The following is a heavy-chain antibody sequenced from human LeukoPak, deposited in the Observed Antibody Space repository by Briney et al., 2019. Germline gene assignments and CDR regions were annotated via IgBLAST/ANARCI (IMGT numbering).Heavy chain of an antibody. Sequence: PGGSLRLSCAASGFTFSSYAMHWVRQAPGKGLEWVAVISYDGSNKYYADSVKGRFTISRDNSKNTLYLQMNSLRAEDTAVYYCAKAGYSSSWYFYYYYYMDVWGKGTTVTISS. D-gene: IGHD6-13*01. CDR3: AKAGYSSSWYFYYYYYMDV. CDR1: GFTFSSYA. CDR2: ISYDGSNK. V-gene: IGHV3-30*04. J-gene: IGHJ6*03.